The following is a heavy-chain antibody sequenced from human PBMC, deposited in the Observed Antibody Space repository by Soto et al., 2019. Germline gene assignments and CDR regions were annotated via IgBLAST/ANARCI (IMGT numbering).Heavy chain of an antibody. CDR1: GFTFSSYA. CDR3: AKEINSSSWTDAFDI. V-gene: IGHV3-23*01. Sequence: GESLKISCAASGFTFSSYAMSWVRQAPGKGLEWVSAISGSGGSTYYADSVKGRFTISRDNSKNTLYLQMNSLRAEDTAVYYCAKEINSSSWTDAFDIWGQGTMVTVSS. J-gene: IGHJ3*02. CDR2: ISGSGGST. D-gene: IGHD6-13*01.